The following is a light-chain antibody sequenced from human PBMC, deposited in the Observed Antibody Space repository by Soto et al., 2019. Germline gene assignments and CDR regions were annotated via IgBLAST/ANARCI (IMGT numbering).Light chain of an antibody. CDR2: AAS. Sequence: ALRMTQSPSSLSASTGDRVTITCRASQDIRDYLVWYQQKPGKAPKFLIHAASTLQGGVSSRFSGSRSGTDFTLTINSLQPEDFATYYCQHYYTYPWTFGQGTKVEV. CDR1: QDIRDY. V-gene: IGKV1-8*01. CDR3: QHYYTYPWT. J-gene: IGKJ1*01.